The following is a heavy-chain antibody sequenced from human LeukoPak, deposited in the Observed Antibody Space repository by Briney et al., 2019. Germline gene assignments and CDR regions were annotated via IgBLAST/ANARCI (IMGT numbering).Heavy chain of an antibody. Sequence: SVKVSCKASGGTFSSYAISWVRQAPGQGLEWMGGIIPIFGTANYAQKFQGRVTITTDESTSTAYMELSSPRTEDTAVYCCARAPLTFSSYYYYMDVWGKGTTVTVSS. J-gene: IGHJ6*03. CDR2: IIPIFGTA. CDR1: GGTFSSYA. D-gene: IGHD2/OR15-2a*01. CDR3: ARAPLTFSSYYYYMDV. V-gene: IGHV1-69*05.